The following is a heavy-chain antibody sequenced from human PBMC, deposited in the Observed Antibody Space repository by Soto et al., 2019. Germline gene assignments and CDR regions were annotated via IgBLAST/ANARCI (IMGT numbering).Heavy chain of an antibody. Sequence: QVQLVQSGAEVKKPGASVKVSCKASGYTFTSYGISWVRQAPGQGLEWMGWISAYNGNTNYAQKLQGRVTMTTDTSTGXXYXEXXSLRADDTAVYYCARDKGGWFGELLYHYYCYGMDVWGQGTTVTVSS. CDR1: GYTFTSYG. CDR3: ARDKGGWFGELLYHYYCYGMDV. V-gene: IGHV1-18*01. D-gene: IGHD3-10*01. J-gene: IGHJ6*02. CDR2: ISAYNGNT.